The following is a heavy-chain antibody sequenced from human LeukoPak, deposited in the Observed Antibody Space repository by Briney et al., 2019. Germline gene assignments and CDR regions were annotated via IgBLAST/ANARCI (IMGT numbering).Heavy chain of an antibody. J-gene: IGHJ4*02. D-gene: IGHD6-19*01. CDR3: ARQLRGEAVAGHLQPFDY. CDR1: GGSISSYY. CDR2: IYYSGST. V-gene: IGHV4-59*08. Sequence: ASETLSLTCTVSGGSISSYYWNWIRQPPGKGLEWIGYIYYSGSTNYNLSLKSRVTISVDTSKNQFSLKLSSVTAADTAVYFCARQLRGEAVAGHLQPFDYWGQGTLVTVSS.